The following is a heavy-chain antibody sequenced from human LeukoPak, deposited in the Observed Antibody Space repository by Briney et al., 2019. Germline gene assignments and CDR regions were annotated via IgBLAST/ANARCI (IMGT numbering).Heavy chain of an antibody. CDR1: GGSFSGYY. V-gene: IGHV4-34*01. CDR3: ARLCPFDWLLSYYYYYMDV. D-gene: IGHD3-9*01. J-gene: IGHJ6*03. CDR2: INHSGST. Sequence: SETLSLTCAVYGGSFSGYYWSWIRQPPGKGLEWIGEINHSGSTNYNPSLKSRVTISVDTSKNQFSLKLSSVTAADTAVYYCARLCPFDWLLSYYYYYMDVWGKGTTVTISS.